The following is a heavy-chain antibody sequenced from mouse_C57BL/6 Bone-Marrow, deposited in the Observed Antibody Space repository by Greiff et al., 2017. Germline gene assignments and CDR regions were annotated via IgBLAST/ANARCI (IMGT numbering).Heavy chain of an antibody. CDR3: ARDEGYYWYLDV. D-gene: IGHD2-3*01. V-gene: IGHV1-55*01. CDR2: IYPGSGST. J-gene: IGHJ1*03. Sequence: QVQLQQPGAELVKPGASVKMSCKASGYTFTSYWITWVKQRPGQGLEWIGDIYPGSGSTNYNEKFKSKATLTVDTSSSTAYMQLSSLTSEDSAVYYCARDEGYYWYLDVWGTGTTVTVSS. CDR1: GYTFTSYW.